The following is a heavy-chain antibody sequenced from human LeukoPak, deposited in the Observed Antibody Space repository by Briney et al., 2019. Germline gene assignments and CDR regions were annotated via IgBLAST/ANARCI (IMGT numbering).Heavy chain of an antibody. CDR2: TNAGNDNT. J-gene: IGHJ5*02. CDR1: GYTFTSYA. CDR3: ARDLGYCTGGTCYPNWFDP. V-gene: IGHV1-3*01. D-gene: IGHD2-15*01. Sequence: ASVTVSCKASGYTFTSYAMHLVRQPPGQRLEWMGWTNAGNDNTKYSQKFQGRVTITRDTSASTAYMELSSLRSEDTAVYYCARDLGYCTGGTCYPNWFDPWGQGTLVTVSS.